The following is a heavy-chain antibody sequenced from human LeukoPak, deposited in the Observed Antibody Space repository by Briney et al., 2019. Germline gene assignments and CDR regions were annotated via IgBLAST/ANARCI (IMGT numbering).Heavy chain of an antibody. D-gene: IGHD1-26*01. CDR3: ASTYSLYDAFDI. CDR2: IYHSGST. CDR1: GYSISSGFY. Sequence: SETLSLTCTVSGYSISSGFYWGWIRQPPGKGLEWIGNIYHSGSTYYNPSLKSRVTISVDTSKNQFSLKLISVTAADTAVYYCASTYSLYDAFDIWGQGTMVTVSP. V-gene: IGHV4-38-2*02. J-gene: IGHJ3*02.